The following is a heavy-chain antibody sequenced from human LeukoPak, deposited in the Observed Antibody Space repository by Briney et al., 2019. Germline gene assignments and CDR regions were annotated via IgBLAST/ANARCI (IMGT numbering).Heavy chain of an antibody. J-gene: IGHJ4*02. CDR2: ISAYNGNT. CDR1: GYTFTSYG. CDR3: ARDYDYVWGSYRYRAVRDY. D-gene: IGHD3-16*02. V-gene: IGHV1-18*01. Sequence: GASVKVSCKASGYTFTSYGISWVRQAPGQGLEWMGWISAYNGNTNYAQKLQGRATMTTDTSTSTAYMELRSLRSDDTAVYYCARDYDYVWGSYRYRAVRDYWGQGTLVTVSS.